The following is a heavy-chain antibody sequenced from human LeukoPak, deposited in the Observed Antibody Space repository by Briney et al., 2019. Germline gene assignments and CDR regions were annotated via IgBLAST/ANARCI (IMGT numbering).Heavy chain of an antibody. J-gene: IGHJ5*02. V-gene: IGHV5-51*01. CDR2: IYPGDSDT. Sequence: GESLKISCKGSGYSFTSYWIGWVRQMPGKGLEWMGIIYPGDSDTRYSPSFQGQVTISADKSISTAYLQWSSLKASDTAMYYCARGSGRAGLLWFPGGVNWFDPWGQGTLVTVSS. CDR1: GYSFTSYW. D-gene: IGHD3-10*01. CDR3: ARGSGRAGLLWFPGGVNWFDP.